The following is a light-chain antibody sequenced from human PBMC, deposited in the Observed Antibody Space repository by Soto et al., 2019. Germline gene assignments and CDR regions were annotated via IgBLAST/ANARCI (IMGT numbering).Light chain of an antibody. CDR3: QQANSVPLT. J-gene: IGKJ4*01. V-gene: IGKV1-12*01. CDR2: AAY. Sequence: DIQMTQSTSSVSASGGDRVTISCRDIKGISSWLDWYQQKPGKAPKLLIYAAYSLQSGVPSRFSGSESGTYFTLTISSPQTEDCATYSGQQANSVPLTFGGGTKVEIK. CDR1: KGISSW.